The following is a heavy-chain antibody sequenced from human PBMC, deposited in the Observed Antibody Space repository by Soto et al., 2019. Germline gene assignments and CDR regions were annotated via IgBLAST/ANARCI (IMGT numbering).Heavy chain of an antibody. CDR1: GGSFSDYY. J-gene: IGHJ6*02. V-gene: IGHV4-34*01. CDR3: ARGRIVVVPAAIGGYYYYGMDV. Sequence: QVHLQQWGAGLVRPSETLSLTCAIYGGSFSDYYWSWIRQPPGKGLEWIGEINRGGSINYNPSLRSRVTLSVDTSKDQFSLKLSSVTAADTAVYYCARGRIVVVPAAIGGYYYYGMDVWGQGTTVTVSS. D-gene: IGHD2-2*02. CDR2: INRGGSI.